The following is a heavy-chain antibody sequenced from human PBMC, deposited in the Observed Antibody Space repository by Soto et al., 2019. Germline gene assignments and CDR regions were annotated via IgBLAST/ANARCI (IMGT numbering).Heavy chain of an antibody. V-gene: IGHV3-21*01. Sequence: EVQLVESGGGLVRPGGSLRLSCEASGFSFGNYSMNWVRQAPGKGLEWVSSISSRSNFIYYADSLRGRVTISRDNTQNSLHLQMNSLRVEDTAIYYCARVQKLYGNSVYYYGMDVWGQGTTVTVSS. CDR2: ISSRSNFI. CDR1: GFSFGNYS. CDR3: ARVQKLYGNSVYYYGMDV. J-gene: IGHJ6*02. D-gene: IGHD3-10*01.